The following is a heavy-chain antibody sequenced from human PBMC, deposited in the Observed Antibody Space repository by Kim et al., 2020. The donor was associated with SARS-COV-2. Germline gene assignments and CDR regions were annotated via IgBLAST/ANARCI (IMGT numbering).Heavy chain of an antibody. V-gene: IGHV1-69*04. CDR3: ARDVIVVVPAASPLRYYYGMDV. J-gene: IGHJ6*02. CDR2: IIPILGIA. Sequence: SVKVSCKASGGTFSSYAISWVRQAPGQGLEWMGRIIPILGIANYAQKFQGRVTITADKSTSTAYMELSSLRSEDTAVYYCARDVIVVVPAASPLRYYYGMDVWGQVTTVTVSS. D-gene: IGHD2-2*01. CDR1: GGTFSSYA.